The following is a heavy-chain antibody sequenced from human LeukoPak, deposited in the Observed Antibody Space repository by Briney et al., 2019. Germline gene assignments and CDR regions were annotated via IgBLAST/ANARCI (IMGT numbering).Heavy chain of an antibody. CDR1: GGSISSGGYY. J-gene: IGHJ4*02. CDR2: IYYSGST. D-gene: IGHD2-2*01. V-gene: IGHV4-31*03. Sequence: PSQTLSLTCTVSGGSISSGGYYWSWIRQHPGKGLEWIGYIYYSGSTYYNPSLKSRVTISVDTSKNQFSLKLSSVTAADTAVYYCARSDIVVVPAALHFDYWGQGTLVTVSS. CDR3: ARSDIVVVPAALHFDY.